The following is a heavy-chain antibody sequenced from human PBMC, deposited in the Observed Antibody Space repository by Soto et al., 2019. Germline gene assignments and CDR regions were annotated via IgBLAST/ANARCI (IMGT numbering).Heavy chain of an antibody. CDR2: IYYSGGT. Sequence: QVQLQESGPGLVKPSETLSLTCTVSGGSISSYYWSWIRQPPGKGLEWIGYIYYSGGTNYNPSLKSRVTISVDTSKNQFSLKLSSVTAADTAVYYCAREGFHYFDYWGQGTLVTVSS. CDR1: GGSISSYY. J-gene: IGHJ4*02. CDR3: AREGFHYFDY. V-gene: IGHV4-59*01.